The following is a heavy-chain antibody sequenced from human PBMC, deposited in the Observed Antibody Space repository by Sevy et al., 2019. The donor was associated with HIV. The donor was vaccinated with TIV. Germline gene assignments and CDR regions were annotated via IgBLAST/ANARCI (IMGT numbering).Heavy chain of an antibody. J-gene: IGHJ3*02. Sequence: GSLRLSCAASGFTFSSYGMHWVRQAPGKGLEWVAVISYDGSNKYYADSVKGRFTISRDNSKNTLYLQMNSLRAEDTAVYDCAKGGYGDYGGGAFDIWGQGTMVTVSS. CDR1: GFTFSSYG. CDR3: AKGGYGDYGGGAFDI. D-gene: IGHD4-17*01. CDR2: ISYDGSNK. V-gene: IGHV3-30*18.